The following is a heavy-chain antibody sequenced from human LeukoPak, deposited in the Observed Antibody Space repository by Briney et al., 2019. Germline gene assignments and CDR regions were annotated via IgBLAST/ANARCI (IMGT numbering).Heavy chain of an antibody. V-gene: IGHV1-45*02. CDR3: ANGIVVVPAAIQAPRDYYYYGMDV. Sequence: SVKVSCKASGYTFTYRYLHWVRQAPGQALEWMGWITPFNGNTNYAQKFQDRVTITRDRSMSTAYMELSSLRSEDTAMYYCANGIVVVPAAIQAPRDYYYYGMDVWGQGTTVTVSS. CDR1: GYTFTYRY. D-gene: IGHD2-2*02. CDR2: ITPFNGNT. J-gene: IGHJ6*02.